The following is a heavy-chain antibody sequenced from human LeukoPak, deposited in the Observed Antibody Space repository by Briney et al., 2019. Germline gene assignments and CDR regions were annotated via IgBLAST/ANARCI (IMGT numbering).Heavy chain of an antibody. CDR1: GGTFSSYA. V-gene: IGHV1-69*06. CDR3: ARGLGGTSSGWYRRDYYYYMDV. CDR2: IIPIFGTA. J-gene: IGHJ6*03. D-gene: IGHD6-19*01. Sequence: SVKVSCKASGGTFSSYAISWVRQAPGQGLEWMGGIIPIFGTANYAQKFQGRVTITADRSTSTAYMELSSLRSEDTAVYYCARGLGGTSSGWYRRDYYYYMDVWGKGTTVTVSS.